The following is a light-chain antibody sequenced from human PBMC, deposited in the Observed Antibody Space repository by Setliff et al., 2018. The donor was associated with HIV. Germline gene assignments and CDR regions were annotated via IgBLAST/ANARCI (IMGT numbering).Light chain of an antibody. J-gene: IGLJ1*01. CDR1: RSDVGSYNR. V-gene: IGLV2-18*02. CDR3: SSYTSISTHV. Sequence: QSVLTQPPSVSGSPGQSVTISCTGTRSDVGSYNRVSWYQQPPGTAPKLMIYEVNNRPSGVPDRFSGSKSGNTASLTISGLQAEDEADYYCSSYTSISTHVFGTGTKVTVL. CDR2: EVN.